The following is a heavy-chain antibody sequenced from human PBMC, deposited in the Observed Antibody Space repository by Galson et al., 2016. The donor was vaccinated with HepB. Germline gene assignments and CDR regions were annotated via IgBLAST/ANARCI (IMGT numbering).Heavy chain of an antibody. J-gene: IGHJ4*02. CDR1: GGTFSSPA. CDR2: IIPNFGTS. CDR3: TREAMYYGSGSYYNPGGY. D-gene: IGHD3-10*01. Sequence: SVKVSCKASGGTFSSPAISWVRQAPGQGLEWMGGIIPNFGTSNYAQKFQGRVTITTDNSTSTAYMELSSLRSEDTALYYCTREAMYYGSGSYYNPGGYWGQGTLVTVSS. V-gene: IGHV1-69*05.